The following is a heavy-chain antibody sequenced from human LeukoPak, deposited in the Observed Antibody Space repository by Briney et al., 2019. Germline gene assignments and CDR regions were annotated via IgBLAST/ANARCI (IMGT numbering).Heavy chain of an antibody. CDR1: GGSFSGYY. Sequence: PSETLSLTCAVYGGSFSGYYWGWIRQPPGKGLEWIGSIYYSGSTYYNPSLKSRVTISVDTSKNQFSLKLSSVTAADTAVYYCARGTLMWFGAKMEYYFDSWGQGTPLAVSS. CDR3: ARGTLMWFGAKMEYYFDS. J-gene: IGHJ4*02. V-gene: IGHV4-34*01. D-gene: IGHD3-10*01. CDR2: IYYSGST.